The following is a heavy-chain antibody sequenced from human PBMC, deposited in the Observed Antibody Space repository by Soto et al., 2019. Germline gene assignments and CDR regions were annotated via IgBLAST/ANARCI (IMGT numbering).Heavy chain of an antibody. Sequence: GGSLRLSCAASGFTVSSNYMSWVRQAPGQGLEWVSVIYSGGSTYYADSVTGRFTISRANTKNTLYLQMNRLRAEDTAVYYCARGKVVRGVMVPRGGMDVWGQGTTVTVSS. V-gene: IGHV3-53*01. CDR1: GFTVSSNY. D-gene: IGHD3-10*01. J-gene: IGHJ6*02. CDR3: ARGKVVRGVMVPRGGMDV. CDR2: IYSGGST.